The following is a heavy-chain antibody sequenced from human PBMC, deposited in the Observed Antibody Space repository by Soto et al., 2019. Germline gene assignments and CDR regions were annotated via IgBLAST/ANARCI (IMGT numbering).Heavy chain of an antibody. J-gene: IGHJ4*02. Sequence: DVQLVESGGGLVQPGGSLRLSCTASGFTLSSYWIHWVRQAPGKGLVWVSRIDNEGSGTSYADSVKGRFTISRDNAKNTVYLQMNSLRSEDTAVYYCGSVFENWGQGTPVTVSS. CDR3: GSVFEN. V-gene: IGHV3-74*01. CDR2: IDNEGSGT. CDR1: GFTLSSYW.